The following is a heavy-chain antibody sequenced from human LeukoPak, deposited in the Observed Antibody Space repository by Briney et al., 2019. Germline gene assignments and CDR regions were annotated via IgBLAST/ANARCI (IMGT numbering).Heavy chain of an antibody. CDR2: IYSGGSA. CDR1: GFTVGSNY. Sequence: PGGSLRLSCAASGFTVGSNYMSWVRQAPGKGLEWVSVIYSGGSAYYADSVKGRFTISRHNSKNTLYLQMNSLRAEDTAVYYCAREFGYGDDYWGQGTLVTVSS. J-gene: IGHJ4*02. D-gene: IGHD5-12*01. V-gene: IGHV3-53*04. CDR3: AREFGYGDDY.